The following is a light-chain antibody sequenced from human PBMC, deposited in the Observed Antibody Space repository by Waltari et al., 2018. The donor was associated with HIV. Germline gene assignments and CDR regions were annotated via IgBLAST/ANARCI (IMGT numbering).Light chain of an antibody. J-gene: IGLJ3*02. CDR2: RND. Sequence: QPKMTQAPSASKTPGPRITMSCSVSKSTIGNTFIYWYQQIPAAAPRLVMARNDRRPAGVPDRFSGTKSGTSAFLAITDLRLDDEATYVCASWDDNLRHWVFGGGTKLTVL. CDR3: ASWDDNLRHWV. CDR1: KSTIGNTF. V-gene: IGLV1-47*01.